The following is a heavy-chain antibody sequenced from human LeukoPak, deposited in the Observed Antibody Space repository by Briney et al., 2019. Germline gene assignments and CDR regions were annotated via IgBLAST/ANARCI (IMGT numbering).Heavy chain of an antibody. CDR1: GFTFSDYY. Sequence: PGGSLRLSCAASGFTFSDYYMSWIRQAPGKGLEWVSYISSSGSTIYYADSVKGRFTISRDNSKNTLYLQMNSLRAEDTAVYYCAKVWSIMITFGGVTWGQGTLVIISS. V-gene: IGHV3-11*01. J-gene: IGHJ4*02. CDR2: ISSSGSTI. CDR3: AKVWSIMITFGGVT. D-gene: IGHD3-16*01.